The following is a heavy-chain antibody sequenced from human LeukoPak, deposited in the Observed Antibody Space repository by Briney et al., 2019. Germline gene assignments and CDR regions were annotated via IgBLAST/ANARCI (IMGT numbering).Heavy chain of an antibody. J-gene: IGHJ3*02. CDR1: GGSFSGYY. CDR2: IKHSGST. V-gene: IGHV4-34*01. Sequence: SETLSLTCAVYGGSFSGYYWSWLRQPPGQGLEWIGQIKHSGSTNYNPSLNSRVTISEDTSKNQFSLKLSSVTAADSAVYYWARGLVSSLLGAFDIWGEGTMVTVSS. CDR3: ARGLVSSLLGAFDI. D-gene: IGHD6-6*01.